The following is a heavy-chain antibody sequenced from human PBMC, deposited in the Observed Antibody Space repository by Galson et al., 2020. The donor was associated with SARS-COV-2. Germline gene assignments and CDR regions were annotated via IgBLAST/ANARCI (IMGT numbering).Heavy chain of an antibody. CDR2: IYSGGST. J-gene: IGHJ4*02. CDR3: ARGRVGYYASSGPWY. CDR1: GFTVSSNY. V-gene: IGHV3-66*01. D-gene: IGHD3-22*01. Sequence: GGSLRLSCVASGFTVSSNYMSWVRQAPGKGLEWVSVIYSGGSTYYADSVKGRFTISRDNSKDTLYLQMNSLRTEDTAVYYCARGRVGYYASSGPWYWGQGTLVTVSS.